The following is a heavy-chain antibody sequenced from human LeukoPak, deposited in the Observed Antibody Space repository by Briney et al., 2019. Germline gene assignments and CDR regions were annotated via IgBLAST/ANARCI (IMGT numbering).Heavy chain of an antibody. J-gene: IGHJ6*03. D-gene: IGHD3-22*01. CDR2: INPNSGGT. CDR1: GYTFTGYY. CDR3: ARVLQYDSSGYPNYYMDV. Sequence: ASVKVSCKASGYTFTGYYMHWVRQAPGQGLEWMGWINPNSGGTNYAQKLQGRVTMTTDTSTSTAYMELRSLRSDDTAVYYCARVLQYDSSGYPNYYMDVWGKGTTVTVSS. V-gene: IGHV1-2*02.